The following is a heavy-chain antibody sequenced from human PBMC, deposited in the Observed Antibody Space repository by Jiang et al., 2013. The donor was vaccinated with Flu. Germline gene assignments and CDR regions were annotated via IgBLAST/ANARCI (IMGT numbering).Heavy chain of an antibody. CDR3: ARDPQSGSNPDYFDY. J-gene: IGHJ4*02. D-gene: IGHD1-26*01. Sequence: EWVSSISSSGSYIYYADSVKGRFTISRDNAKNSLYLQMNSLRAEDTAVYYCARDPQSGSNPDYFDYWGQGTLVTVSS. CDR2: ISSSGSYI. V-gene: IGHV3-21*01.